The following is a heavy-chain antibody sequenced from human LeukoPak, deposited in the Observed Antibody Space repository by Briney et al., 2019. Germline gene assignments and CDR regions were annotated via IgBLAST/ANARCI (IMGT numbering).Heavy chain of an antibody. CDR1: GGTFSSYA. J-gene: IGHJ4*02. Sequence: ASVKVSCKASGGTFSSYAISWVRQAPGQGLEWMGGIIPIFGTANYAQKFQGRVTITADESTSTAYMELSSLRSEDTAVYYCASDNHYDILTGPLPLDYWGQGTLVTVSS. CDR2: IIPIFGTA. CDR3: ASDNHYDILTGPLPLDY. D-gene: IGHD3-9*01. V-gene: IGHV1-69*13.